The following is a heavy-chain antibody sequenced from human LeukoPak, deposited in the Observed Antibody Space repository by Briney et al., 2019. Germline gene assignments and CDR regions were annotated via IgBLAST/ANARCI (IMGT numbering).Heavy chain of an antibody. CDR3: ARVVAVAVDY. V-gene: IGHV1-18*01. CDR1: GYTLTSYG. CDR2: ISAYNGNT. D-gene: IGHD6-19*01. Sequence: AASVKVSCKAPGYTLTSYGISWVRQAPGQGLEWMGWISAYNGNTNYAQKLQGRVTMTTDTSTSTAYMELRSLRSDDTAVYYCARVVAVAVDYWGQGTLVTVSS. J-gene: IGHJ4*02.